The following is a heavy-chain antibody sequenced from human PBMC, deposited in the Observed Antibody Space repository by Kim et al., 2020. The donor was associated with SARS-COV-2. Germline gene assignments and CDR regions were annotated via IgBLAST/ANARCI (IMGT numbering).Heavy chain of an antibody. V-gene: IGHV3-23*01. CDR2: IDSTGGSA. J-gene: IGHJ4*02. CDR3: AKSNGFLEY. Sequence: GGSLRLSCAASAFTFSSSPMNWVRQAPGKGLEWVSAIDSTGGSAQYADSVRGRFTVSRDNSKNTLYLLLNSLRVEDMAVYYCAKSNGFLEYWGQGTLVTVSS. D-gene: IGHD4-17*01. CDR1: AFTFSSSP.